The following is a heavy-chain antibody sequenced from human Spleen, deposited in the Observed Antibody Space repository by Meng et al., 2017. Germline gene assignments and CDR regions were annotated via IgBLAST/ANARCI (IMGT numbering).Heavy chain of an antibody. J-gene: IGHJ4*02. Sequence: ASVKVSCKASGYIFTSYGISWVRQAPGQGLEWMGWISAYNGKRNYAQKVQGRVTMTTDTSTTTVYMELRSLRSDDTAVYYCATRGNPYLNCWGQGTLVTVSS. CDR1: GYIFTSYG. CDR3: ATRGNPYLNC. CDR2: ISAYNGKR. V-gene: IGHV1-18*01.